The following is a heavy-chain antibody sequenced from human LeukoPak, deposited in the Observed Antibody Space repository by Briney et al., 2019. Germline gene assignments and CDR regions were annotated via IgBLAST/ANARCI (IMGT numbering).Heavy chain of an antibody. J-gene: IGHJ6*02. V-gene: IGHV1-8*01. CDR3: ARFSRSGWYKVDGMDV. CDR2: MNPNSGNT. Sequence: ASVKVSCKASGYTFTSYDINWVRQATGHGLEWMGWMNPNSGNTGYAQKFQGRVTMTRNTSISTAYMELSSLRSEDTAVYYCARFSRSGWYKVDGMDVWGQGTTVTVSS. CDR1: GYTFTSYD. D-gene: IGHD6-13*01.